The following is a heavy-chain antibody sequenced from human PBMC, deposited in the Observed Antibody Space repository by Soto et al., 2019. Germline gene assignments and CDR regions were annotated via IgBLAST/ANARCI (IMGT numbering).Heavy chain of an antibody. D-gene: IGHD1-26*01. CDR2: SAPEEGEP. Sequence: QVQLIQSGAEVRKPGASVKVSCKVPKNTLTELTIDWLRQAPGKGLEWMGRSAPEEGEPIYPQKFQGRVSMAEDPSTDTAYMELTSLRVEDTAVYFCAADRKIVGTIGAFDFWGQGTLLTVSS. J-gene: IGHJ4*02. CDR1: KNTLTELT. CDR3: AADRKIVGTIGAFDF. V-gene: IGHV1-24*01.